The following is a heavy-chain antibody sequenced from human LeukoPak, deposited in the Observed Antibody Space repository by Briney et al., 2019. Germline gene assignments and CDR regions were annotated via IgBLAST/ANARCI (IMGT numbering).Heavy chain of an antibody. J-gene: IGHJ4*02. CDR3: ARGAGIAVAGTLGY. Sequence: SETLSLTCAVYGGSFSGYHWSWIRQPPGKGLEWIGEINHSGSTNYNPSLKSRVTISVDTSKNQFSLKLSSVTAADTAVYYCARGAGIAVAGTLGYWGQGTLVTVSS. V-gene: IGHV4-34*01. CDR1: GGSFSGYH. D-gene: IGHD6-19*01. CDR2: INHSGST.